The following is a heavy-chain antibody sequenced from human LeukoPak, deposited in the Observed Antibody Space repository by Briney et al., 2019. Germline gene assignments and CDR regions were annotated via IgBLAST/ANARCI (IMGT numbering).Heavy chain of an antibody. J-gene: IGHJ6*02. V-gene: IGHV1-8*01. Sequence: ASVKVTCTASGYTFTSYDINWVRQATGQGMAWMGWMTPNRGNTGYAQKCPGRVTMTRTTSRTTAYMELSSLRSEDTAASYCARGRKYTRCLIVVRDGMDVWGQGTTVTVSS. D-gene: IGHD2-15*01. CDR3: ARGRKYTRCLIVVRDGMDV. CDR1: GYTFTSYD. CDR2: MTPNRGNT.